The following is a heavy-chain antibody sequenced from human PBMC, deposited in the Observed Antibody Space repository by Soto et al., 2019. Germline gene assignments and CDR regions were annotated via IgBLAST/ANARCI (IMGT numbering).Heavy chain of an antibody. CDR1: GFTVASNY. D-gene: IGHD2-15*01. CDR3: ARYPPGSPDYAFDF. CDR2: IHSASGGTT. J-gene: IGHJ3*01. Sequence: EVQLVETGGGLIQPGGSLRLSCAASGFTVASNYMNWVRQAPGTGLEWLSTIHSASGGTTYYADSVKGRFTIARDNSKNTLYLQMNSLRGEDTAIYYCARYPPGSPDYAFDFWGRGTRVTVSS. V-gene: IGHV3-53*02.